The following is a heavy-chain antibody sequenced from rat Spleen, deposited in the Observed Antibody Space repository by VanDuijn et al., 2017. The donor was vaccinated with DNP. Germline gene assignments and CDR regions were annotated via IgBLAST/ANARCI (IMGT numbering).Heavy chain of an antibody. J-gene: IGHJ3*01. CDR2: LTYDGGNT. D-gene: IGHD1-12*02. CDR1: GFTFSDYY. CDR3: ARDGRLAY. Sequence: EVQLVESGGGLVQPGRSLKLSCAASGFTFSDYYMAWVRQAPTKGLEWVAYLTYDGGNTYYRDSVKGRFTISRDNAKNTLYLQMNSLRSEDTATYYCARDGRLAYWGQGTLVTVSS. V-gene: IGHV5-22*01.